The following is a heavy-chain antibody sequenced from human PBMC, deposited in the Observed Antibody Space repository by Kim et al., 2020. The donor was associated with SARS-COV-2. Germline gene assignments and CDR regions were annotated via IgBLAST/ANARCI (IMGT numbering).Heavy chain of an antibody. CDR2: IYYSGST. D-gene: IGHD6-13*01. Sequence: SETLSLTCTVSGGSISSSSYYWGWIRQPPGKGLEWIGSIYYSGSTYYNPSLKSRVTISVDTSKNQFSLKLSSVTAADTAVYYCARLPEGGSSSWYGVRAVAGHAVYLDYWGQGTLVTVSS. V-gene: IGHV4-39*01. J-gene: IGHJ4*02. CDR1: GGSISSSSYY. CDR3: ARLPEGGSSSWYGVRAVAGHAVYLDY.